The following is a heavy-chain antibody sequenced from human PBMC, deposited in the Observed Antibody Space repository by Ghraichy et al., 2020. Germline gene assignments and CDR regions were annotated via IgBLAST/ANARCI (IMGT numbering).Heavy chain of an antibody. V-gene: IGHV1-18*01. CDR3: ARGSSYCNGDNCYYYYGMDV. Sequence: ASVKVSCKASGYTFTSYGISWVRQAPGQGLEWMGWISVYNGNTNYAQKLQGRITMTTDTSTSTAYMELRSLRSDDTAMYYCARGSSYCNGDNCYYYYGMDVWGQGTTVTVSS. D-gene: IGHD2-15*01. CDR2: ISVYNGNT. J-gene: IGHJ6*02. CDR1: GYTFTSYG.